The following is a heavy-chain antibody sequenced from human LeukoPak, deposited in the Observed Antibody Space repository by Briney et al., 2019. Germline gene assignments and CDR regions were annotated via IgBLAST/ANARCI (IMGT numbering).Heavy chain of an antibody. CDR2: ISYDGSNK. D-gene: IGHD3-22*01. CDR1: GFTFSGYA. V-gene: IGHV3-30-3*01. J-gene: IGHJ4*02. Sequence: PGGSLRLSCAASGFTFSGYALHWVRQAPGKGLEWVAVISYDGSNKYYADSVKGRFTISRDNSKNTLYLQMNSLRAEDTAVYYCARDGDYYDSSGALFDYWGQGTLVTVSS. CDR3: ARDGDYYDSSGALFDY.